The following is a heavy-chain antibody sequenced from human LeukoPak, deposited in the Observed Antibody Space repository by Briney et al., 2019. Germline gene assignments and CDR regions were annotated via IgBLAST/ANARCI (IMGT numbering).Heavy chain of an antibody. Sequence: GGSLRLSCAASGFTFSSYAMSWVRQAPGKGLEWVSAISGSGGSTYYADSVKGRFTISRDNSKNTLYLQMNSLRAEDTAVYYCARVWDGSYYFDYWGQGTLVTVSS. CDR1: GFTFSSYA. CDR3: ARVWDGSYYFDY. CDR2: ISGSGGST. V-gene: IGHV3-23*01. J-gene: IGHJ4*02. D-gene: IGHD1-26*01.